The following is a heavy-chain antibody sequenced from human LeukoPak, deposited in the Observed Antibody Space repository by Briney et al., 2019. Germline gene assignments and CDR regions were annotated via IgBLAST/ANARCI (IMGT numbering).Heavy chain of an antibody. CDR2: FDPEDGKM. CDR3: ATDLVGRNLVGASPIDL. Sequence: GASVKVSCKISGSTLMELSMHCVRRAPGKGLEWMGGFDPEDGKMIYAQIFKGRVTMTEDTSTDTVYMELRRLRSEDTAVYYCATDLVGRNLVGASPIDLWGQGTVVTVSS. J-gene: IGHJ3*01. CDR1: GSTLMELS. V-gene: IGHV1-24*01. D-gene: IGHD1-26*01.